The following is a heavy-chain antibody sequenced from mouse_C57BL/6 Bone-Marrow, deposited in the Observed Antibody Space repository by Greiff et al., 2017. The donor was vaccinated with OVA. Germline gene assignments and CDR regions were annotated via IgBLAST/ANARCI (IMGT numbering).Heavy chain of an antibody. Sequence: VQLQQPGAELVKPGASVKLSCKASGYTFTSYWMHWVKQRPGRGLEWIGRIDPNSGGTKYNEKFKSKATLTVDKPSSTAYMQLSSLKSEDSAVYYCAKRGDYGSPWFAYWGQGTLVTVSA. CDR3: AKRGDYGSPWFAY. D-gene: IGHD1-1*01. CDR2: IDPNSGGT. J-gene: IGHJ3*01. CDR1: GYTFTSYW. V-gene: IGHV1-72*01.